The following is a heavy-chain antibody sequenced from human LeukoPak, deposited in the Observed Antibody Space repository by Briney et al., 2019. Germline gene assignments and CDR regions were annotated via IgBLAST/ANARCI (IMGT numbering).Heavy chain of an antibody. CDR1: GFTFSSYS. V-gene: IGHV3-21*01. J-gene: IGHJ6*02. Sequence: GGSLRLSCAASGFTFSSYSMNWVRQAPGKGLEWVSSISSSSYIYYADSVKGRFTISRDNAKNSLYLQMNSLRAEDTAVYYCAREPYSSSWMYYGMDVWGQGTTVTVSS. D-gene: IGHD6-13*01. CDR3: AREPYSSSWMYYGMDV. CDR2: ISSSSYI.